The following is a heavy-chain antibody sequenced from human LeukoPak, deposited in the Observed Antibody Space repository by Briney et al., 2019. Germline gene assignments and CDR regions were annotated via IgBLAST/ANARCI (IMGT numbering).Heavy chain of an antibody. J-gene: IGHJ3*02. V-gene: IGHV6-1*01. D-gene: IGHD2-21*02. CDR3: ARYVTGAFDI. CDR2: TFYRSKWYN. Sequence: SQTLSLTCAISGDSVSSNSATWNWIRQSPSRGLEWLGRTFYRSKWYNEYAVSVKSRIIVNPDTSTNHFSLQLNSVTPEDTAVYYCARYVTGAFDIWGLGTTVTVSS. CDR1: GDSVSSNSAT.